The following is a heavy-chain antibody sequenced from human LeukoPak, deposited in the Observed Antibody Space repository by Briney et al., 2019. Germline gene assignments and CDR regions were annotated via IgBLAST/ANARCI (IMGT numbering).Heavy chain of an antibody. CDR2: ISAYNGNT. Sequence: ASVKVSCKASGYTFSSYGISWVRQAPGQGLEWMGWISAYNGNTNYAQKLQGRVTMTTDTSTSTAYMELRSLRSDDTAVYYCAIVTPERLAHIVVVPAAIDYWGQGTLVTVSS. CDR1: GYTFSSYG. CDR3: AIVTPERLAHIVVVPAAIDY. D-gene: IGHD2-2*01. V-gene: IGHV1-18*01. J-gene: IGHJ4*02.